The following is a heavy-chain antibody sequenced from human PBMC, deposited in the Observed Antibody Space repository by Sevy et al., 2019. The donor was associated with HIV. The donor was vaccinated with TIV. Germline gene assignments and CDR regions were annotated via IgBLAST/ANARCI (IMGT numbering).Heavy chain of an antibody. J-gene: IGHJ6*02. Sequence: ASVKVSCKASGYTFTGYYMHWVRQAPGQGLEWMGRINPNSGGTNYAQKFQGRVTMTRDTSISTAYMELSRLRSDDTAVYYCASWGKPIFGVVINYYYYGMDVWGQGTTVTVSS. CDR2: INPNSGGT. V-gene: IGHV1-2*06. D-gene: IGHD3-3*01. CDR3: ASWGKPIFGVVINYYYYGMDV. CDR1: GYTFTGYY.